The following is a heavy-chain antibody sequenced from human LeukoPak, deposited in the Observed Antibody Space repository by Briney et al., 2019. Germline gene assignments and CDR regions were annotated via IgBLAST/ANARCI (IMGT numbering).Heavy chain of an antibody. D-gene: IGHD5-18*01. CDR2: IYYTGNT. J-gene: IGHJ4*02. V-gene: IGHV4-39*07. CDR1: GDSITGYY. Sequence: SETLSLTCTVSGDSITGYYWGWIRQPPGKGLEWIGNIYYTGNTYYNASLKSRVTISVDTSKNQFSLKLSSVTAADTAVYYCARRGSYGPTYWGQGTLVTVSS. CDR3: ARRGSYGPTY.